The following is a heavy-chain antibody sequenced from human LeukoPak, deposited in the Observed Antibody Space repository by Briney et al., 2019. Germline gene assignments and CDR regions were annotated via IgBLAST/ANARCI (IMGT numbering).Heavy chain of an antibody. CDR2: IYWNDDN. J-gene: IGHJ4*02. Sequence: SGPTLVNPTQTLTLTCTFSGFSLSTSGVGVGWIRQSPGKALEWLAFIYWNDDNRYSPSLKSRLTITKDTSKNQVVLTMTNMDPVDTATYYCAHYGDYRFMYYFDYWGQGTLVIVSS. CDR3: AHYGDYRFMYYFDY. D-gene: IGHD4-17*01. CDR1: GFSLSTSGVG. V-gene: IGHV2-5*01.